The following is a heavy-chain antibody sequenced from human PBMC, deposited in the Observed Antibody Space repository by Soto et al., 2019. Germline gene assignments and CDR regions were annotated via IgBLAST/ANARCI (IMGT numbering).Heavy chain of an antibody. CDR2: ISGSSSTI. CDR1: GFTFSSFS. Sequence: EVQLVESGGGLVQPGGSLGLSCAASGFTFSSFSMNWVRQAPGKGLEWVSYISGSSSTIYYADSVKGRFTVSRDNAKNSLYLQMNSLRAEDTAVYYCARQGVAVEVDYWGQGTLVTVSS. V-gene: IGHV3-48*01. D-gene: IGHD2-15*01. CDR3: ARQGVAVEVDY. J-gene: IGHJ4*02.